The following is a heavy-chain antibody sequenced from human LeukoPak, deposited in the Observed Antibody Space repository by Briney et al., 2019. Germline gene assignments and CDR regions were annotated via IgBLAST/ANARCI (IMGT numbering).Heavy chain of an antibody. J-gene: IGHJ4*02. D-gene: IGHD5-18*01. V-gene: IGHV1-2*02. CDR1: GYTFAGYY. CDR2: ISPNSGGT. Sequence: ASVKVSCKASGYTFAGYYMHWVRQAPGQGLEWMGWISPNSGGTNYAQKFQGRVTMTRDTSISTAYMELSRLRSDDTAVYYCAKSYSYGYYVDYWGQGTLVTVSS. CDR3: AKSYSYGYYVDY.